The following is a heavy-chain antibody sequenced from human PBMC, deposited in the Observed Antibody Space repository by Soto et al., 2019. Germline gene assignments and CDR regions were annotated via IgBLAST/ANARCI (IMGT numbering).Heavy chain of an antibody. V-gene: IGHV5-51*01. D-gene: IGHD6-6*01. CDR1: GYSFTSYW. J-gene: IGHJ4*02. CDR3: ARGDSSSFVVEHFDY. Sequence: GESLKISCKGSGYSFTSYWIGWVRQMPGKGLEWMGIIYPGDSDTRYSPSFQGQVTISADKSISTAYLQWSSLKASDTAMYYCARGDSSSFVVEHFDYWGQGTLVTVSS. CDR2: IYPGDSDT.